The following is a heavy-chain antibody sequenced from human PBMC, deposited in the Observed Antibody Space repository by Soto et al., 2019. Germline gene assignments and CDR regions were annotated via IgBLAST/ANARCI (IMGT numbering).Heavy chain of an antibody. J-gene: IGHJ6*03. D-gene: IGHD3-3*01. CDR2: IKSKTDGGTT. V-gene: IGHV3-15*01. CDR3: TTAYMELRLILRFLEWSIIMDV. CDR1: GFTFSNAW. Sequence: GGSLRLSCAASGFTFSNAWMSWVRQAPGKGLEWVGRIKSKTDGGTTDYAAPVKGRFTISRDDSKNTLYLQMNSLKTEDTAVYYCTTAYMELRLILRFLEWSIIMDVCGKGSTVTVYS.